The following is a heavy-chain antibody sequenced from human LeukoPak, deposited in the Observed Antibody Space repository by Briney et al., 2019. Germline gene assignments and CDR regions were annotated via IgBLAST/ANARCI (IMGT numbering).Heavy chain of an antibody. J-gene: IGHJ4*02. Sequence: PGGSLRLSCAASGFDFSSYWMTWVRQAPEKGLEWVASINQDGSDNRYVDSVKGRFTISRDNAKNSLYLQMDTLRAEDTALYYGARGQGSFESWGQGSLVTVSS. V-gene: IGHV3-7*01. CDR2: INQDGSDN. CDR1: GFDFSSYW. CDR3: ARGQGSFES.